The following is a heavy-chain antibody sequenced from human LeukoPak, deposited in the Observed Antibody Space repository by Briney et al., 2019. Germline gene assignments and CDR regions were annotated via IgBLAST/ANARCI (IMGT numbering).Heavy chain of an antibody. D-gene: IGHD2-21*02. CDR2: IYYSGST. Sequence: SETLSLTCTVSGGSISSSSYYWGWIRQPPGKGLEWIGSIYYSGSTYYNPSLKSRVTISVDTSKNQFSLKLSSVTAADTAVYYCARSTSPIAYCGGDCYSGWFDPWGQGTLVTVSS. CDR1: GGSISSSSYY. J-gene: IGHJ5*02. V-gene: IGHV4-39*07. CDR3: ARSTSPIAYCGGDCYSGWFDP.